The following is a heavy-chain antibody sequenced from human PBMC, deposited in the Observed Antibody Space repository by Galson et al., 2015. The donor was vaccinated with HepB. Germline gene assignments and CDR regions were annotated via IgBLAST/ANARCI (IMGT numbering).Heavy chain of an antibody. D-gene: IGHD3-16*01. CDR3: ARESNSWGAAFDY. CDR2: ISYDGSNK. CDR1: GFTFSSYA. Sequence: SLRLSCAASGFTFSSYAMHWVRQAPGKGLEWVAVISYDGSNKYYADSVKGRFTISRDNSKNTLYLQMNSLRAEDTAVYYCARESNSWGAAFDYWGQGTLVTVSS. V-gene: IGHV3-30*04. J-gene: IGHJ4*02.